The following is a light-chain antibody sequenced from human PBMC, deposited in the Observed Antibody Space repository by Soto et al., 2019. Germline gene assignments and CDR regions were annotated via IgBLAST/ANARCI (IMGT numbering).Light chain of an antibody. CDR3: QQYGSSPTT. V-gene: IGKV3-20*01. CDR1: QSVSSSY. J-gene: IGKJ1*01. CDR2: GAS. Sequence: EIVLTQSPGTLSLSPGERATLSCRASQSVSSSYLAWYQQKPGQAPRLLIYGASSRATGIPDRFSGSGSGKDFTLTISRLVPEDFAVYYCQQYGSSPTTFGQGTKVDIK.